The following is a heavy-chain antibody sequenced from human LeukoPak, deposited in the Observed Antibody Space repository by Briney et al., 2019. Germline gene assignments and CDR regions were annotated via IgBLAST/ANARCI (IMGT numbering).Heavy chain of an antibody. J-gene: IGHJ4*02. CDR1: GFSFSSYG. Sequence: PGESLRLSCAASGFSFSSYGMHWVRQAPGKGLEWVAFIRYDGSNKYYADSVKGRFTISRDNSKNTLYLQMNSLRAEDTAVYYCARDESGGGSFFILDYWGQGTLVSVSS. CDR2: IRYDGSNK. D-gene: IGHD1-26*01. V-gene: IGHV3-30*02. CDR3: ARDESGGGSFFILDY.